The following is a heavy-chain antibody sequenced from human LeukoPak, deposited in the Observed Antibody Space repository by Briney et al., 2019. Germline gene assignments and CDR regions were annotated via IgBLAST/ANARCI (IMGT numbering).Heavy chain of an antibody. J-gene: IGHJ6*02. CDR1: GFTFSSYW. V-gene: IGHV3-7*01. CDR3: ARDGAVVPAARSYYYYYGMDV. CDR2: IKQDGSEK. Sequence: GGSLRLSCAASGFTFSSYWMSWVRQAPGKGLERVANIKQDGSEKYYVDSVKGRFTISRDNAKNSLYLQMNSLRAEDTAVYYCARDGAVVPAARSYYYYYGMDVWGQGTTVTVSS. D-gene: IGHD2-2*01.